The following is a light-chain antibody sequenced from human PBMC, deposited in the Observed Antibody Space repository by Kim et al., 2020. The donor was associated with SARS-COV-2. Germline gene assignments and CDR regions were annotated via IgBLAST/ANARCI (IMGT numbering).Light chain of an antibody. CDR2: TAS. Sequence: SASTGERVPTTCRASQGISSYLAWYQQKPGKAPKLLIYTASTLQSGVPSRFSGSGSGTDFTLTISCLQSEDFATYYCQQYYSYPPTFGGGTKLEI. CDR1: QGISSY. J-gene: IGKJ4*01. CDR3: QQYYSYPPT. V-gene: IGKV1-8*01.